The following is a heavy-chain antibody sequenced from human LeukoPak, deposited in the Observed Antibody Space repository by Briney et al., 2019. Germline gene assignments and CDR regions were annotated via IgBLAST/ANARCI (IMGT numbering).Heavy chain of an antibody. J-gene: IGHJ1*01. CDR2: IYSGGST. Sequence: PGVSLRLSCAPSGFTVSNNYMNWVRQAPGKGLEWVSVIYSGGSTSYADSVKGRFTISRDNSRNTVSLQMNTLRAEDTAVYYCARGNSYDSSGYPEYFQNWGQGTLVTVSS. CDR3: ARGNSYDSSGYPEYFQN. V-gene: IGHV3-66*01. CDR1: GFTVSNNY. D-gene: IGHD3-22*01.